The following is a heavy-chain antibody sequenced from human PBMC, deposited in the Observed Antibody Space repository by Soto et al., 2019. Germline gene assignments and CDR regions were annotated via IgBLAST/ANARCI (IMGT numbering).Heavy chain of an antibody. D-gene: IGHD6-19*01. Sequence: GGSLRLSCAASGFTFSDHWMTWVRQAPGKGLEWVANIKQDGSDKYYVDSVRGRFTISRDNAKNSLYLQMNSLRAEDAAVYYCVRDWLYGSGWNSFFDYWGQGTLVTVSS. J-gene: IGHJ4*02. V-gene: IGHV3-7*03. CDR1: GFTFSDHW. CDR2: IKQDGSDK. CDR3: VRDWLYGSGWNSFFDY.